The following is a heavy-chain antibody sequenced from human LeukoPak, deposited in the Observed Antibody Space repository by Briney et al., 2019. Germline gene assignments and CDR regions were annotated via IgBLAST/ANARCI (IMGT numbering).Heavy chain of an antibody. J-gene: IGHJ6*03. D-gene: IGHD4-17*01. CDR1: GGSTSSYY. V-gene: IGHV4-59*01. CDR2: IYYSGST. Sequence: TPSETLSLTRTVSGGSTSSYYWSWIRQPPGKGLEWIGYIYYSGSTNYNPSLKSRVTISVDTSKNQFSLKLSSVTAADTAVYYCARGSTVTYYYMDVWGKGTTVTVSS. CDR3: ARGSTVTYYYMDV.